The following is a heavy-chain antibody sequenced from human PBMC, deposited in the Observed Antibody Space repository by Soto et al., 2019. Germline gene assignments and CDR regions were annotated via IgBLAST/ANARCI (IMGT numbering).Heavy chain of an antibody. CDR2: ISYDGSDK. V-gene: IGHV3-30*03. J-gene: IGHJ4*02. CDR3: VGGQYYFDS. CDR1: GFPFTSYG. Sequence: QVQLVESGGGVGQPGRSLRLSCAASGFPFTSYGMHWVREGPDKGLEWVAIISYDGSDKYYADSVKGRFTISRDNSKNTLYLQMNSLRPEDTAMYYCVGGQYYFDSRGQGTLVIVSS. D-gene: IGHD3-10*01.